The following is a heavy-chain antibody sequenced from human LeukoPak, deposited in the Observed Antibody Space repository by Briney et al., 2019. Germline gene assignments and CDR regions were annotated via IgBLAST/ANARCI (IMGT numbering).Heavy chain of an antibody. CDR1: GGSFSGYY. V-gene: IGHV4-34*01. J-gene: IGHJ4*02. CDR2: INHSGST. CDR3: ARGVYYDYVWGSYRLDNFDY. D-gene: IGHD3-16*02. Sequence: SETLSLTCAVYGGSFSGYYWSWIRQPPGKGLEWIGEINHSGSTNYNPSLKSRVTISVDTSKKQFSLKLSSVTAAGTAVYYCARGVYYDYVWGSYRLDNFDYWGQGTLVTVSS.